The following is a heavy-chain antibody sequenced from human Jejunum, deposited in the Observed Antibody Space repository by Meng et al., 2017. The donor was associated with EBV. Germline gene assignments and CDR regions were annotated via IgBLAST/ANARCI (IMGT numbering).Heavy chain of an antibody. CDR2: MNLSSDER. CDR3: ASAVGAAGSMVNFDY. D-gene: IGHD6-13*01. J-gene: IGHJ4*02. CDR1: GYSFTIND. V-gene: IGHV1-8*01. Sequence: RVVAVRAWVEETGAWVKDYFKAYGYSFTINDINSVRQAQGQGLGCKGWMNLSSDERGLAQEVQGKVTVTRDNSITTAYMELSSLTSDDTDVYYYASAVGAAGSMVNFDYWGQGTLVTVSS.